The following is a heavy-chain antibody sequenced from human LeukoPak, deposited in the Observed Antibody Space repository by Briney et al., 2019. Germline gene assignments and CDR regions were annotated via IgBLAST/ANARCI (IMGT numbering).Heavy chain of an antibody. D-gene: IGHD3-10*02. Sequence: VASVKVSCKASGYTFTSYYMHWVRQAPGQGLEWMGIINPSGGSTSYAQKFQGRVTMTRDMSTSTAYMELSSLRSEDTAVYYCARWIPNVRGVITYNWFDPWGQGTLVTVSS. CDR2: INPSGGST. V-gene: IGHV1-46*01. J-gene: IGHJ5*02. CDR3: ARWIPNVRGVITYNWFDP. CDR1: GYTFTSYY.